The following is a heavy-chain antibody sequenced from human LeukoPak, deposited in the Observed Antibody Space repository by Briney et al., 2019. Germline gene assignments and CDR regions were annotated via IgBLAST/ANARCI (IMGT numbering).Heavy chain of an antibody. CDR3: ARGGFQNTRPVPEYCTNGVCYRGVWTDWYFDL. CDR2: ISAYNGNT. D-gene: IGHD2-8*01. Sequence: ASVKVSCKASGYTFTSYGISWVRQAPGQGLEWMGWISAYNGNTNYAQKLQGRVTMTTDTSTSTAYMELRSLRSDDTAVYYCARGGFQNTRPVPEYCTNGVCYRGVWTDWYFDLWGRGTLVTVSS. CDR1: GYTFTSYG. V-gene: IGHV1-18*01. J-gene: IGHJ2*01.